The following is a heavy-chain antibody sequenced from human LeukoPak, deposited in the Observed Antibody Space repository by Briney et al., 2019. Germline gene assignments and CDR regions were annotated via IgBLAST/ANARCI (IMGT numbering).Heavy chain of an antibody. V-gene: IGHV5-51*01. Sequence: GESLKISCKISGYRLTNNWIGWVRQVPGKGLEWMGLIYPGDSDTRYSPSFQGQVTFSVDTSISTAYLQLSGLRASDTAMYYCAICYYDSSAYYSPFDYWGQGILVTVSS. J-gene: IGHJ4*02. CDR2: IYPGDSDT. D-gene: IGHD3-22*01. CDR3: AICYYDSSAYYSPFDY. CDR1: GYRLTNNW.